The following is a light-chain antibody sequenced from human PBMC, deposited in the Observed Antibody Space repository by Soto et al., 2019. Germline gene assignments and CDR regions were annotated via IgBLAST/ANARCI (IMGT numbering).Light chain of an antibody. Sequence: QSVLTQPASVSWSPGQSITISCTGTNSDVGAYIYVSWYQQHPGKAPKLMVYDINNRPSGVSNRFSGSKSANTASLTISGLQADDEADYYCVSFTTKSSYVFGTGTKVTVL. J-gene: IGLJ1*01. CDR3: VSFTTKSSYV. CDR2: DIN. CDR1: NSDVGAYIY. V-gene: IGLV2-14*03.